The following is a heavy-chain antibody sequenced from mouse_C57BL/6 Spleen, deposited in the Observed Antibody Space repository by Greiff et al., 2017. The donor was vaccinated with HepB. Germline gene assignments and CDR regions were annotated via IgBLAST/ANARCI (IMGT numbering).Heavy chain of an antibody. CDR3: ARNRDYYGSSLYYAMDY. CDR1: GYAFSSSW. Sequence: QVQLQQSGPELVKPGASVKISCKASGYAFSSSWMNWVKQRPGKGLEWIGRIYPGDGDTNYNGKFKGKATLTADKSSSTAYMQLSSLTSEDSAVYFCARNRDYYGSSLYYAMDYWGQGTSVTVSS. J-gene: IGHJ4*01. CDR2: IYPGDGDT. V-gene: IGHV1-82*01. D-gene: IGHD1-1*01.